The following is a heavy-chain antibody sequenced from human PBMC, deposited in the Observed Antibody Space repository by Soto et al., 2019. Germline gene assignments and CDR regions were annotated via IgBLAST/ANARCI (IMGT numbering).Heavy chain of an antibody. D-gene: IGHD5-18*01. CDR2: INSDGSST. V-gene: IGHV3-74*01. J-gene: IGHJ6*02. CDR1: GFTFSSYW. CDR3: ARGGYSYGPPYYYYYGMDV. Sequence: PGGSLRLSCAASGFTFSSYWMHWVRQAPGKGLVWVSRINSDGSSTSYADSVKGRFTISRDNAKNTLYLQMNSLRAEDTAVYYCARGGYSYGPPYYYYYGMDVWGQGTTVTVSS.